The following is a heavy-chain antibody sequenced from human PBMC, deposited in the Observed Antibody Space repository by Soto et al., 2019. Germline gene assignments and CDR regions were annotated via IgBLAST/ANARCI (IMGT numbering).Heavy chain of an antibody. V-gene: IGHV4-59*01. CDR1: GASISSYY. CDR2: IYYSGST. Sequence: PEETLSLTCTVSGASISSYYWSWIRQPPGKGLQWIGYIYYSGSTNYNPSLKSRVTISVDTSKNQFSLKLSSVTAADTAVYYCARDRYGDYVFDYWGQGTLVTVSS. D-gene: IGHD4-17*01. J-gene: IGHJ4*02. CDR3: ARDRYGDYVFDY.